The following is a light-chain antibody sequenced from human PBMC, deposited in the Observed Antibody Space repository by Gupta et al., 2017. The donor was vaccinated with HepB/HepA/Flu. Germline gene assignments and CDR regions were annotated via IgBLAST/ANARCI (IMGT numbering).Light chain of an antibody. CDR2: RNN. J-gene: IGLJ1*01. CDR3: ATLDDSRSGSV. CDR1: SSKFGSNY. Sequence: QSVLTQPPSAAGPPEKRVTISCSVTSSKFGSNYVYWYQQFPATAPNLLIYRNNQRRSAVPARFSGSKSATSASLSISGLRADDEADYYCATLDDSRSGSVFGSGTNFTVL. V-gene: IGLV1-47*01.